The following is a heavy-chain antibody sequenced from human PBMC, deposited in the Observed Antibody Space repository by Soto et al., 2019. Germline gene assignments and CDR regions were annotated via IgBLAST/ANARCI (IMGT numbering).Heavy chain of an antibody. CDR1: GFTFSSYG. CDR3: ARDSRGGEVAAAGTSRRRGGAFDI. Sequence: QVQLVESGGGVVQPGRSLRLSCAASGFTFSSYGMHWVRQAPGKGLEWVAVIWYDGSNKYYADSVKGRFTISRDNSKNTLYLQMNSLRAEDTAVYYCARDSRGGEVAAAGTSRRRGGAFDIWGQGTMVTVSS. V-gene: IGHV3-33*01. CDR2: IWYDGSNK. D-gene: IGHD6-13*01. J-gene: IGHJ3*02.